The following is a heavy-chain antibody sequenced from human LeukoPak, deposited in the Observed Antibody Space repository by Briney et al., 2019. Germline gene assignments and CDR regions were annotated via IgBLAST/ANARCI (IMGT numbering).Heavy chain of an antibody. J-gene: IGHJ6*03. Sequence: GGSLRLSCAASGFTFSSYSMNWVRQAPGKGLEWVSSISSSSYIYYADSVKGRFTISRDNAKNSLYLQMNSLTAGDTAVYYCARGPPRGKYYYMDVWGKGTTVTVSS. CDR1: GFTFSSYS. V-gene: IGHV3-21*01. CDR2: ISSSSYI. D-gene: IGHD1-1*01. CDR3: ARGPPRGKYYYMDV.